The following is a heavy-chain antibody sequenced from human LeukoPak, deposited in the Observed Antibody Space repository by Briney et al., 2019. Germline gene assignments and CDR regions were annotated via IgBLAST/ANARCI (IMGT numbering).Heavy chain of an antibody. CDR3: ARGARE. CDR2: INHSGST. V-gene: IGHV4-34*01. CDR1: GGSFSGYY. J-gene: IGHJ4*02. D-gene: IGHD5-24*01. Sequence: SETLSLTCAVYGGSFSGYYWSWIRQPPGKGLEGIGEINHSGSTNYNPSLKSRVTISVDTSKNQFSLKLSSVTAADTAVYYCARGAREWGQGTLVTVSS.